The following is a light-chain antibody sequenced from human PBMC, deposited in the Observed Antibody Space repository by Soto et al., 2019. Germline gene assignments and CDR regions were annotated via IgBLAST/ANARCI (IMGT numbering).Light chain of an antibody. J-gene: IGKJ5*01. CDR3: QQYNSWTLIT. Sequence: EIVMTQSPATLSVYPGERATLSCRASQSISGKLAWYQQRPGQAPRLLVYVASTRATGIPARFSATGSGTEFTLTISSLQSDDFAVYYCQQYNSWTLITFGQGTRLEIK. CDR2: VAS. V-gene: IGKV3-15*01. CDR1: QSISGK.